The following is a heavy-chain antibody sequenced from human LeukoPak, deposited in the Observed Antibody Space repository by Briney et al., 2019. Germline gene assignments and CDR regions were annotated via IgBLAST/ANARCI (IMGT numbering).Heavy chain of an antibody. V-gene: IGHV3-23*01. CDR1: GFTFSSYA. J-gene: IGHJ3*01. CDR2: LSTSGGST. CDR3: ARGSRTPLLWFGELS. D-gene: IGHD3-10*01. Sequence: GGSLRLSCAASGFTFSSYAMSWVRQAPGKGLEWVSELSTSGGSTYYADSVKGRFTISRDNSKNTLYLQMNSLRAEDTAVYYCARGSRTPLLWFGELSWGQGTMVTVSS.